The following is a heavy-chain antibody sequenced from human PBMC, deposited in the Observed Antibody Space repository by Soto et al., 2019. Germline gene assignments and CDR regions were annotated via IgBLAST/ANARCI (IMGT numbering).Heavy chain of an antibody. D-gene: IGHD6-19*01. CDR1: GFTFSSYG. CDR2: ISYDGSNK. J-gene: IGHJ4*02. CDR3: AKDEDSSGWLY. Sequence: QVQLVESGGGVVQPGRSLRLSCAASGFTFSSYGMHWVRQAPGKGLEWVAVISYDGSNKYYADSVKGRFTISRDNSKNTLYLQMNSLRAEDTAVYYCAKDEDSSGWLYWGQGTLVTVSS. V-gene: IGHV3-30*18.